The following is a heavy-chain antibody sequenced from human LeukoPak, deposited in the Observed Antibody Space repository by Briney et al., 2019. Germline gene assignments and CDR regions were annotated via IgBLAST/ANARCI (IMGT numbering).Heavy chain of an antibody. Sequence: PGGSLRLSCAASGFTFSSYGMHWVRQAPGKGLEWVAVISYDGSNKYYADSVKGRFTISRDNSKNTLYLQMNSLRAEDTAVYYCATSGGGYDFDWSHAFDIWGQGTMVTVSS. CDR3: ATSGGGYDFDWSHAFDI. V-gene: IGHV3-30*03. CDR2: ISYDGSNK. CDR1: GFTFSSYG. D-gene: IGHD3-9*01. J-gene: IGHJ3*02.